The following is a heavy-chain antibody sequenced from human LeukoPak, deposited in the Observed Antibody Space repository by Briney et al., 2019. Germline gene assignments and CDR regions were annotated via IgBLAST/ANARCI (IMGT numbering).Heavy chain of an antibody. CDR1: GPTFTGYY. CDR2: IHPNSGGT. V-gene: IGHV1-2*06. CDR3: ARDQWELLFYY. D-gene: IGHD1-26*01. Sequence: SVKVSCKASGPTFTGYYMHWVRRAPGQGLEWMGRIHPNSGGTNYAQNFQGRVTMTRDTSISTAYMELSRLRSDDTAVYYCARDQWELLFYYWGQGTLVTVSS. J-gene: IGHJ4*02.